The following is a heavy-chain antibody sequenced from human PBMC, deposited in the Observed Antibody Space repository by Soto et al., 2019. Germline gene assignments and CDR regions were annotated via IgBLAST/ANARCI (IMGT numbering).Heavy chain of an antibody. CDR1: GGSISSSSYS. Sequence: PSETLSLTCTVSGGSISSSSYSWGWIREPPGKGLDWIGSMYHSGSTYYNPSLKSRVTISVDTSKNQFSLKLSSVTAADTAVYYCARPRASRQCLVFDYWGQGTLVTVSS. CDR3: ARPRASRQCLVFDY. CDR2: MYHSGST. V-gene: IGHV4-39*01. J-gene: IGHJ4*02. D-gene: IGHD6-19*01.